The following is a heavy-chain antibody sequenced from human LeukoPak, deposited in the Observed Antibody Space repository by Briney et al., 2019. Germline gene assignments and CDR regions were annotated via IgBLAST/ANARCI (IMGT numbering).Heavy chain of an antibody. CDR3: ARGDSSSWSPFYMDV. D-gene: IGHD6-13*01. CDR2: IYYSGST. Sequence: SETLSLTCTVSGGSISSSSYYWGWIRQPPGKGLEWIGSIYYSGSTYYNPSLKSRVTISVDTSKNQFSLKLSSVTAADTAVYYCARGDSSSWSPFYMDVWGKGTTVTVSS. J-gene: IGHJ6*03. V-gene: IGHV4-39*07. CDR1: GGSISSSSYY.